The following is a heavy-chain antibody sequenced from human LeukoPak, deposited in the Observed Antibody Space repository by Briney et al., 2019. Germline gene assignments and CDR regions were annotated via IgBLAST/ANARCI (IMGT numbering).Heavy chain of an antibody. V-gene: IGHV1-69*13. Sequence: GTSVKVSCKASGGTLSSYAISWVRQAPGQGLEWMGGIIPIFGTANYAQKFQGRVTITADESTSTAYMELSSLRSEDTAVYYCARHSSHRPGWYAFDIWGQGTMVTVSS. D-gene: IGHD6-19*01. CDR2: IIPIFGTA. J-gene: IGHJ3*02. CDR1: GGTLSSYA. CDR3: ARHSSHRPGWYAFDI.